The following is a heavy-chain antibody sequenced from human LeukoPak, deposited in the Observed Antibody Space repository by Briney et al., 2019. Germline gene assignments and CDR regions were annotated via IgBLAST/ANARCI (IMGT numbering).Heavy chain of an antibody. J-gene: IGHJ4*02. V-gene: IGHV3-30-3*01. CDR2: ISYDGSTK. Sequence: GRSLRLSCAASGFTFSSYAMNWVRQAPGKGLEWVAVISYDGSTKYYADSVKGRFTISRDNSKNTPYLQMNSLRAEDTAVYYCARNQQIVGCSCFDYWGQGTLVTVSS. CDR1: GFTFSSYA. D-gene: IGHD1-26*01. CDR3: ARNQQIVGCSCFDY.